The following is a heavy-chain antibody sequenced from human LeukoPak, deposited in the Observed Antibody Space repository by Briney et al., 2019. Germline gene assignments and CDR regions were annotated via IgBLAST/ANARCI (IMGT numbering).Heavy chain of an antibody. CDR2: INSDGSTT. J-gene: IGHJ4*02. CDR1: GFTFSSYW. D-gene: IGHD5-18*01. V-gene: IGHV3-74*01. Sequence: GGSLRLSCAASGFTFSSYWMRWVRQDPGKGLVWVSRINSDGSTTTYADSVKGRFTISRDNAKNTLYLQMNSLRAEDTAVYYCARDRGYIYGYAFDYWGQGTLVTVSS. CDR3: ARDRGYIYGYAFDY.